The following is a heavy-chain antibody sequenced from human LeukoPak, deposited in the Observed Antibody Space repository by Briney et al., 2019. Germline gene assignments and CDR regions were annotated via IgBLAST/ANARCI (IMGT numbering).Heavy chain of an antibody. Sequence: PGGSLRLSCAASGFTFSSYAMHWVRQAPGKGLEWVAVISYDGSNKYYADSVKGRFTISRDNSKNTLYLQMNSLRAEDTAVYYCARQEGGSHTPYYYYGMDVWGQGTTVTVSS. CDR1: GFTFSSYA. V-gene: IGHV3-30-3*01. CDR2: ISYDGSNK. D-gene: IGHD2-15*01. CDR3: ARQEGGSHTPYYYYGMDV. J-gene: IGHJ6*02.